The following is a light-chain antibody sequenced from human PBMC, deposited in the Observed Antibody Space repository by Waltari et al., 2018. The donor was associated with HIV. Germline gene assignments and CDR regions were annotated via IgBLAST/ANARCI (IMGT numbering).Light chain of an antibody. J-gene: IGLJ2*01. Sequence: QSALTQPPSASGSPGQSVTISCTGTSSDVGGYNYVSWYQQHPGKAPKLMIYEVSKRPSGVPDRFSVSKSGNTASLTVSGLQAEDEADYYCSSYAGSNNLLFGGGTKLTVL. CDR1: SSDVGGYNY. CDR3: SSYAGSNNLL. V-gene: IGLV2-8*01. CDR2: EVS.